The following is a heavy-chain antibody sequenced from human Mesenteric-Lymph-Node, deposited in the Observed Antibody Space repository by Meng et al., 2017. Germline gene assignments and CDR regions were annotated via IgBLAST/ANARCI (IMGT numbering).Heavy chain of an antibody. CDR3: ARAEVELERRWEKSNYHYYGMDV. CDR2: IYPGGSDT. V-gene: IGHV5-51*01. D-gene: IGHD1-1*01. Sequence: GESLKISCEGSGYSFTSYWIGWVRQLPGKGLEWVGIIYPGGSDTRYSPSFQGQVTISADKSFSTAYLQWSSLKASDTAMYYCARAEVELERRWEKSNYHYYGMDVWGQGTTVTVSS. J-gene: IGHJ6*02. CDR1: GYSFTSYW.